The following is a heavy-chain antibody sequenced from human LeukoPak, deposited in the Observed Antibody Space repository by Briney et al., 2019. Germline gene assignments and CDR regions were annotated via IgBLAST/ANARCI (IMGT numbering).Heavy chain of an antibody. D-gene: IGHD3/OR15-3a*01. CDR2: IYYSGST. CDR1: GGSISNYY. J-gene: IGHJ4*02. V-gene: IGHV4-59*08. CDR3: ARQTGSGLFILP. Sequence: PSETLSLTCTVSGGSISNYYWSWIRQPPGKGLEWIAYIYYSGSTNYNPSLKSRVTISVDTSKNQFSLRLTSVTAADTAVYYCARQTGSGLFILPGGQGTLVTVSS.